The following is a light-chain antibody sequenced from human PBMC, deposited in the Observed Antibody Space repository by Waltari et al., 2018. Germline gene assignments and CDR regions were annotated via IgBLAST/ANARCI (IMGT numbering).Light chain of an antibody. J-gene: IGLJ2*01. CDR3: SSYTSIKTPYVV. V-gene: IGLV2-14*01. CDR2: EVT. CDR1: TRPPAPYNY. Sequence: QSALTHPASVSGSPGQSNTISCTGTTRPPAPYNYVSCYQCHPGKAPELIIYEVTNRPSGVSDRFSGSKSGNTASLSISGLQPEDEADYYCSSYTSIKTPYVVFGGGTKVTVL.